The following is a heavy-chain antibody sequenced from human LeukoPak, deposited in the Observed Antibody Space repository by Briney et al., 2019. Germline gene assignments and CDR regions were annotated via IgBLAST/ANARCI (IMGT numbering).Heavy chain of an antibody. V-gene: IGHV3-23*01. CDR3: ARGGGYCGGDCYGIDY. J-gene: IGHJ4*02. Sequence: GGSLRLSCAASGFTFSSYAMSWVRQAPGKGLEWVSAISGSGGSTYYADSVKGRFTISRDNSKNTLYLQMNSLRAEDTAVYYCARGGGYCGGDCYGIDYWGQGTLVTVSS. CDR1: GFTFSSYA. CDR2: ISGSGGST. D-gene: IGHD2-21*01.